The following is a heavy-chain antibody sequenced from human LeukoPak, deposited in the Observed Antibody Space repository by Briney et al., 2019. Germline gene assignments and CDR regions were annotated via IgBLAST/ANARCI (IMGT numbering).Heavy chain of an antibody. CDR3: AKASAMIVVVSKHFDY. Sequence: GGSLRLSCAASGFTFSNYEMNWVRQAPGKGLEWVSYISSSGSTIYYADSVKGRFTISRDNAKNSLYLQMNSLRAEDTAVYYCAKASAMIVVVSKHFDYWGQGTLVTVSS. D-gene: IGHD3-22*01. CDR2: ISSSGSTI. CDR1: GFTFSNYE. J-gene: IGHJ4*02. V-gene: IGHV3-48*03.